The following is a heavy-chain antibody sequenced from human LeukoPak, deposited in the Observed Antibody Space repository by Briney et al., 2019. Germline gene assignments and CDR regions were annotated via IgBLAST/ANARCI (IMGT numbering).Heavy chain of an antibody. CDR3: GRGGGGSGSYYKDYYYGMDV. CDR1: GGSISSGTHF. J-gene: IGHJ6*02. V-gene: IGHV4-31*03. D-gene: IGHD3-10*01. CDR2: IYYSGST. Sequence: SETLSLMCTVSGGSISSGTHFWSRVRQHPGRGLEWIGYIYYSGSTYYNPSLKSRVNISIDTSKNRFSLELSSVSAADTGVYYCGRGGGGSGSYYKDYYYGMDVWGQGTTVTVSS.